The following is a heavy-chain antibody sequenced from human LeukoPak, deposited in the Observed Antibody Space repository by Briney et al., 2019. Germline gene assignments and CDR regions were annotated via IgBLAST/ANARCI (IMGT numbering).Heavy chain of an antibody. V-gene: IGHV1-8*01. Sequence: ASVKVSCKASGYTFTSYDINWVRQATGQGLEWMGWMNPNSGNTSYAQKFRGRVTMTRNTSISTAYMELSSLRSEDTAVYYCARDYSNYGNNWFDPWGQGTLVTVSS. CDR2: MNPNSGNT. D-gene: IGHD4-11*01. CDR3: ARDYSNYGNNWFDP. CDR1: GYTFTSYD. J-gene: IGHJ5*02.